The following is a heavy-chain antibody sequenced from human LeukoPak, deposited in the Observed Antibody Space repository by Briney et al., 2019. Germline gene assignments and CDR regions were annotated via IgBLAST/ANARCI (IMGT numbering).Heavy chain of an antibody. D-gene: IGHD5-24*01. CDR3: ARDGGRDGYNWVDY. CDR2: IYYSGST. J-gene: IGHJ4*02. V-gene: IGHV4-59*01. CDR1: GGSISSFY. Sequence: SETLSLTCTVSGGSISSFYWNWIRQPPGKGLEWLGYIYYSGSTNYNPSLKSRVTISVDTSKNQFSLKLSSVTAADTAVYYCARDGGRDGYNWVDYWGQGTLVTVSS.